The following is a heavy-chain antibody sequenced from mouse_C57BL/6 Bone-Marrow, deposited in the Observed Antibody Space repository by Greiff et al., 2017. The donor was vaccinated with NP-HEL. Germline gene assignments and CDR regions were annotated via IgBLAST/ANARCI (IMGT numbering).Heavy chain of an antibody. Sequence: VQLQQSGAELVRPGASVTLSCKASGYTFTDYEMHWVKQTPVHGLEWIGAIDPETGGTAYNQKFKGKAILTVDKSSSTAYMELRSLTSEDSAVYYCTRWAPPYAMDYWGQGTSVTVSS. CDR1: GYTFTDYE. CDR3: TRWAPPYAMDY. V-gene: IGHV1-15*01. CDR2: IDPETGGT. J-gene: IGHJ4*01.